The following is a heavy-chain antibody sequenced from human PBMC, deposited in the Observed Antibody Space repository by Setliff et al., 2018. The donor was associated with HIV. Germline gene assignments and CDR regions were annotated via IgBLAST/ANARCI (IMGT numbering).Heavy chain of an antibody. CDR3: ARDGLRHHLETPSGAFDV. J-gene: IGHJ3*01. CDR2: INYSGNS. Sequence: SETLSLTCKVSGGSLNNRNAYWGWIRQPPGKGLEWIGSINYSGNSYYNPSLKSRLTISVATSKKQFSLEVRSVTAADTDVYYCARDGLRHHLETPSGAFDVWGQGTAVTVSS. V-gene: IGHV4-39*07. CDR1: GGSLNNRNAY. D-gene: IGHD3-10*01.